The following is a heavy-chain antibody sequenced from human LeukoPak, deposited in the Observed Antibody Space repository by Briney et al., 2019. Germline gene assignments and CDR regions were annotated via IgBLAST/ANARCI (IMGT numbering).Heavy chain of an antibody. J-gene: IGHJ4*02. D-gene: IGHD4/OR15-4a*01. Sequence: PSETLSLTCIVSGGSIRSDYWSWIRQPAGKGLEWIGRIYSGGSSNCNPSFKSRVTMSVDTSNNQISLKLTSVTAADTAVYYCARGSRGARFDYWGQGTLVTVSS. CDR1: GGSIRSDY. V-gene: IGHV4-4*07. CDR2: IYSGGSS. CDR3: ARGSRGARFDY.